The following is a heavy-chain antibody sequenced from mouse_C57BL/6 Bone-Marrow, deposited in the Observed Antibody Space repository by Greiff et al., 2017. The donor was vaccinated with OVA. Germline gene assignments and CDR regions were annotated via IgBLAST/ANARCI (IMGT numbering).Heavy chain of an antibody. CDR2: IYPSDSET. D-gene: IGHD2-3*01. J-gene: IGHJ4*01. Sequence: QVQLQQPGAELVRPGSSVKLSCKASGYTFTSYWMDWVKQRPGQGLEWIGNIYPSDSETHYNQKFKDKATLTVDESSSTAYMQLSSLTSEDSAVYYCARRDYDGYYGAMDYWGQGTSVTVSS. CDR1: GYTFTSYW. V-gene: IGHV1-61*01. CDR3: ARRDYDGYYGAMDY.